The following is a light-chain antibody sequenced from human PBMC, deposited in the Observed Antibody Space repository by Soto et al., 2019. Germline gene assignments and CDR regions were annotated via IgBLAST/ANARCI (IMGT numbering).Light chain of an antibody. J-gene: IGLJ1*01. Sequence: QSVLTQPPSVSVAPGQKVTISCSGSGSNIGKNYVSWYQQLPGTAPKLLIYEDSRRPSGIPDRFSGSKSGTSATLGITGLQPGDEADYYCGSWDSSLSAVVFGNGTKVTVL. CDR3: GSWDSSLSAVV. V-gene: IGLV1-51*02. CDR1: GSNIGKNY. CDR2: EDS.